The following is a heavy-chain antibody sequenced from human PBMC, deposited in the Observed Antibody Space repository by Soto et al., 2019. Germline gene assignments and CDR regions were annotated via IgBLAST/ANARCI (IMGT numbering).Heavy chain of an antibody. D-gene: IGHD3-10*01. CDR1: GYSFTSYW. J-gene: IGHJ6*02. CDR2: IDPSDSYT. Sequence: GESLKISCKGSGYSFTSYWISWVRQMPGKGLEWMGRIDPSDSYTNYSPSFQGHVTISADKSISTAYLQWSSLKASDTAMYYCARRKITMVRGVTNYYYGMDVWGQGTTVTVSS. CDR3: ARRKITMVRGVTNYYYGMDV. V-gene: IGHV5-10-1*01.